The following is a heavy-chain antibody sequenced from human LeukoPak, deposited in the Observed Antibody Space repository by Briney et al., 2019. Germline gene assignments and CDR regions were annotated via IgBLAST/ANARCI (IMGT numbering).Heavy chain of an antibody. J-gene: IGHJ4*02. CDR3: ARHDDTALVVSPFDY. CDR2: IYTSGST. Sequence: SQTLSLTCTVSGRSLSSGSYYWSWLRQPAGNGLEWIGRIYTSGSTNYKPSLKSRVTISVDTSKNQFSLKLSSVTAADTAVYYCARHDDTALVVSPFDYWGQGTLVTVSS. D-gene: IGHD5-18*01. V-gene: IGHV4-61*02. CDR1: GRSLSSGSYY.